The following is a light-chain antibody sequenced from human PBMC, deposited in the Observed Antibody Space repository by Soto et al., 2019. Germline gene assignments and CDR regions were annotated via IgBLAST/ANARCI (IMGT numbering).Light chain of an antibody. Sequence: DIQVTQSPSSLSASVGDRVNMTCRASQSISTYLNWYQHKVGKAPNLLIYSISTLHSGVPSRFSGRRSGTDYTLTINSLQPEDSATYYCQQSYATAAWTFGQGTKVEIK. V-gene: IGKV1-39*01. J-gene: IGKJ1*01. CDR2: SIS. CDR3: QQSYATAAWT. CDR1: QSISTY.